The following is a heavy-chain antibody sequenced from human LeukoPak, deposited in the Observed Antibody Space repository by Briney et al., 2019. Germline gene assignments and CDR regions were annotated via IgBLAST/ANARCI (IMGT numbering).Heavy chain of an antibody. J-gene: IGHJ6*03. Sequence: SETLSFTCTVSGGSISSYYWSWIRQPAGKGLEWIGRIHTSGSTNYNPSLKSRVTISVDTSKNQFSLKLSSVTAADTAVYYCARVRRSPYSYYMDVWGKGTTVTVSS. CDR1: GGSISSYY. D-gene: IGHD3-16*01. CDR3: ARVRRSPYSYYMDV. CDR2: IHTSGST. V-gene: IGHV4-4*07.